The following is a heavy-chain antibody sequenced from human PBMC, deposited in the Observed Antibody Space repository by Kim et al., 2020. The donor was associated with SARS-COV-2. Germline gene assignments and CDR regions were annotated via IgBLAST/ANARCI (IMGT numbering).Heavy chain of an antibody. CDR1: GFTFRNYA. CDR2: ISGSGGGT. Sequence: GGSLRLSCAASGFTFRNYAMNWVRQAPGKGLEWVSVISGSGGGTYYADSVKGRFTMSRDIAKNTVYLQINSLRAEDTAVYYCAKGAGGSYYDCMDVWGKGTSLTVSS. V-gene: IGHV3-23*01. J-gene: IGHJ6*03. D-gene: IGHD3-16*01. CDR3: AKGAGGSYYDCMDV.